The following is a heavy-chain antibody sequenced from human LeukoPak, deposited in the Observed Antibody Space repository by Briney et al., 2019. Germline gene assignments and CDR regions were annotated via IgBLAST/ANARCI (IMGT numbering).Heavy chain of an antibody. D-gene: IGHD6-6*01. J-gene: IGHJ5*02. CDR1: GYTFTGYY. CDR2: INPNSGGT. CDR3: ARGRYSSSSDWFDP. V-gene: IGHV1-2*02. Sequence: ASVKVSCKASGYTFTGYYMHWVRQAPGLGLEWMGWINPNSGGTNYAQKFQGRVIMTRDTSISTAYMELSRLRSDDTAVYYCARGRYSSSSDWFDPWGQGTLVTVSS.